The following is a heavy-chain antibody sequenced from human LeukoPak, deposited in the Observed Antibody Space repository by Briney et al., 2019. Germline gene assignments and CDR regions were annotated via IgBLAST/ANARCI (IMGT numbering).Heavy chain of an antibody. J-gene: IGHJ4*02. CDR3: ARDRGNYLLPY. CDR1: GYTFAGYA. V-gene: IGHV1-3*01. D-gene: IGHD1-26*01. CDR2: ISAGNGNT. Sequence: GASVTVSCKASGYTFAGYAIFWVRQAPGQRLEWMGWISAGNGNTRYSQKFHDRLTISRDTPASTVYMELSSLRSEDTAIYYCARDRGNYLLPYWGQGILVTVSS.